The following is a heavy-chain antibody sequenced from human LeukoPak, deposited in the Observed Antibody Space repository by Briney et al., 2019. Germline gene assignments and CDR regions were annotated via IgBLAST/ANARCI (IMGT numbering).Heavy chain of an antibody. J-gene: IGHJ4*02. CDR3: ARESSRGSY. V-gene: IGHV4-30-2*01. CDR2: IYHTGST. CDR1: GGSISSSGYS. Sequence: PSETLSLTCAVSGGSISSSGYSWSWIRQPPGKGLEWIGYIYHTGSTYFNPSFKSRVTISVDRSKNQFSLKLSSVTAADTAVYYCARESSRGSYWGQGALVTVSS. D-gene: IGHD3-16*01.